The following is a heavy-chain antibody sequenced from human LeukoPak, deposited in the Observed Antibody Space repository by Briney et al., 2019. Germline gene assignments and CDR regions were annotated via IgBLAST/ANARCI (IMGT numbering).Heavy chain of an antibody. Sequence: GGTLRLSCAASGFTFSRYSMNWVRQAPGKGLEWVSSISSSSYRYYADSVKGRFTISRDNAKNSLHLQMNSLRAEDTAVYYCMSYAGRSDDYWGQGTLVTVSS. CDR2: ISSSSYR. V-gene: IGHV3-21*01. J-gene: IGHJ4*02. CDR1: GFTFSRYS. D-gene: IGHD3-16*01. CDR3: MSYAGRSDDY.